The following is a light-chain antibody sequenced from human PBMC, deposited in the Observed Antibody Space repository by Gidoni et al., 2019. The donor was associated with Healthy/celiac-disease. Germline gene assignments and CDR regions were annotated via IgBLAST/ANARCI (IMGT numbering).Light chain of an antibody. V-gene: IGKV1-27*01. J-gene: IGKJ4*01. CDR2: AAS. CDR3: QKYNSAPLT. CDR1: QGISNY. Sequence: DLQITQSPSSLSASVGDRVTITCRASQGISNYLAWYQQKPGKVPKLMIYAASTLQSGVPSRFSGSGSGTYFTLTSSSLQPEDVATYYWQKYNSAPLTFGGGTKVEIK.